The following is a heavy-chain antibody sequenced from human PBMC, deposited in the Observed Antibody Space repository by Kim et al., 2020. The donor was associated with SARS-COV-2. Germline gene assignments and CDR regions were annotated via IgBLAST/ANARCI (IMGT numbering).Heavy chain of an antibody. D-gene: IGHD6-13*01. CDR3: ARDLEQLVLHWFDP. J-gene: IGHJ5*02. V-gene: IGHV7-4-1*02. Sequence: AQGLTGRFVLSLDTSVSTAYLQISSLKAEDTAVYYCARDLEQLVLHWFDPWGQGTLVTVSS.